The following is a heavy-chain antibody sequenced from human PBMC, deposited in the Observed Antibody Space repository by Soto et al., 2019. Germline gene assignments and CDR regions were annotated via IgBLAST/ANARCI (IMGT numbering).Heavy chain of an antibody. CDR3: AKEIKDYYDSSGLDY. D-gene: IGHD3-22*01. CDR1: GFTFSSYG. J-gene: IGHJ4*02. V-gene: IGHV3-30*18. Sequence: GGSLRLSCAASGFTFSSYGMHWVRQAPGKGLEWVAVISYDGSNKYYADSVKGRFTISRDNSKSTLYLQMNSLRAEDTAVYYCAKEIKDYYDSSGLDYWGQGTLVTVSS. CDR2: ISYDGSNK.